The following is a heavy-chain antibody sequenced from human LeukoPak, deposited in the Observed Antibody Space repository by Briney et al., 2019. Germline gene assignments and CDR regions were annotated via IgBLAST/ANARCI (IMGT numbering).Heavy chain of an antibody. D-gene: IGHD4-17*01. CDR1: GGTFSSYA. Sequence: SVKVSCKASGGTFSSYAISWVRQAPGQGLEWMGRIIPIFGTANYAQKFQGRVTITTDESTSTAYMELSSLRSEDTAVYYCAIEPQWGNDDGDYGDSYYFDYWGQGTLVTVSS. CDR3: AIEPQWGNDDGDYGDSYYFDY. J-gene: IGHJ4*02. CDR2: IIPIFGTA. V-gene: IGHV1-69*05.